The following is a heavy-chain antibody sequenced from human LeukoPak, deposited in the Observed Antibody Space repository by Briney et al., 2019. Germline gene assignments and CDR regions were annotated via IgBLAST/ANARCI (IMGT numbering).Heavy chain of an antibody. CDR3: AKDKEYASGSYPIDS. CDR2: ITHEGGYIQ. V-gene: IGHV3-30*02. J-gene: IGHJ4*02. D-gene: IGHD3-10*01. Sequence: GGSLGLSCTASGFIFSTYGVHWVRQAPGKGLEWVAFITHEGGYIQYYAESVKGRFTISRDNSKNTLYLDMTSLRSEDAAVYYCAKDKEYASGSYPIDSWGLGTLVTVSS. CDR1: GFIFSTYG.